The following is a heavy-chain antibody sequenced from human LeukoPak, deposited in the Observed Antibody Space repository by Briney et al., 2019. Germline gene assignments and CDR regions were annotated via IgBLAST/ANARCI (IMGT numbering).Heavy chain of an antibody. V-gene: IGHV3-23*01. J-gene: IGHJ4*02. CDR2: ISGSGGST. Sequence: GGSLRLSCAASGFTFSSYAMSWVRQAPGKGLEWVSAISGSGGSTYYADSVKGRFTISRDNSKNTLYLQMNSLRAEDTAVYYCAKDLSPREHTTMICNWGQGTLVTVSS. D-gene: IGHD3-22*01. CDR3: AKDLSPREHTTMICN. CDR1: GFTFSSYA.